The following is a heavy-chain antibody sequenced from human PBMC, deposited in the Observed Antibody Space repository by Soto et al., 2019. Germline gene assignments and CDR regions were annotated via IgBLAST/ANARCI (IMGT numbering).Heavy chain of an antibody. CDR3: ARDGGRHSGGIDY. D-gene: IGHD1-26*01. Sequence: QVQLVQSGAEVKKPGSSVKVSCKASGGTFSSYSINWVRQAPGQGLEWMGEIIPIFGTANYAQKFQGRVTITADESTSTAYMELSSLRSEDKAVYYCARDGGRHSGGIDYWGQGTLVTASS. CDR2: IIPIFGTA. V-gene: IGHV1-69*01. J-gene: IGHJ4*02. CDR1: GGTFSSYS.